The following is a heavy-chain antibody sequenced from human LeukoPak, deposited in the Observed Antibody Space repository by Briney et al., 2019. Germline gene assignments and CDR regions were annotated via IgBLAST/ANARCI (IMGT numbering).Heavy chain of an antibody. D-gene: IGHD6-19*01. V-gene: IGHV1-8*01. CDR3: ARGRGQWLARGTNWYFDL. CDR2: MNPNSGNT. Sequence: ASVKVSCKASGYIFTSYDINWVRQAAGQGLEWMGWMNPNSGNTGYAQKFQGRVTMTRDTSISTAYMELSSLRSEDTAVYYCARGRGQWLARGTNWYFDLWGRGTLVTVSS. CDR1: GYIFTSYD. J-gene: IGHJ2*01.